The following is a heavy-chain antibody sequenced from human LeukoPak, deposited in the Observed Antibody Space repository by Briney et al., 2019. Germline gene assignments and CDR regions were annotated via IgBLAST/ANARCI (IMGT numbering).Heavy chain of an antibody. CDR1: GFTFSSYW. D-gene: IGHD5-18*01. V-gene: IGHV3-7*01. Sequence: GGSLRLSCAASGFTFSSYWMSWVRQAPGKGLEWVANIKQDGSEKYYVDSVKGRFTISRDNAKNSLYLQMNSLRAEDTAVYYCARDHRGYSYGSEQYHYYYMDVWGKGTTVTVSS. CDR3: ARDHRGYSYGSEQYHYYYMDV. CDR2: IKQDGSEK. J-gene: IGHJ6*03.